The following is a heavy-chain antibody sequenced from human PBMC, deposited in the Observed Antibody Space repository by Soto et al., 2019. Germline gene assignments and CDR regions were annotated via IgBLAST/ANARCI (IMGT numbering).Heavy chain of an antibody. V-gene: IGHV4-30-4*01. J-gene: IGHJ4*02. CDR2: IYYSGST. D-gene: IGHD3-10*01. CDR3: ARDIRRGGLIDY. CDR1: GGSISSGDYY. Sequence: PSETLSLTCTVSGGSISSGDYYWSWIRQPPGKGLEWIGYIYYSGSTYYNPSLKSRVTISVDTSKNQFSLKLSSVTAADTAVYYCARDIRRGGLIDYWGQGTLVTVS.